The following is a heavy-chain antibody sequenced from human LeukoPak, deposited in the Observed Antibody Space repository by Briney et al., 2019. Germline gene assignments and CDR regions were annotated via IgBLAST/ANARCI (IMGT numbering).Heavy chain of an antibody. Sequence: PSETLSLTCAVYGESSFSSYYWSWIRQTPGGALEWIGEINHSGYTNYNPSLKSRVTLSIDTSKNQSPLRLNSVTAADTAVYYCSRQVVGNDYWGQGTLVTVSS. V-gene: IGHV4-34*01. J-gene: IGHJ4*02. CDR2: INHSGYT. D-gene: IGHD3-22*01. CDR1: GESSFSSYY. CDR3: SRQVVGNDY.